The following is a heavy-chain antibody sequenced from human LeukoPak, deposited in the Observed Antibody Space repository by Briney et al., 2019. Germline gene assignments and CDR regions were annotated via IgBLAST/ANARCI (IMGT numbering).Heavy chain of an antibody. CDR3: AREDCSSTSCYEGMDYYYYYGMDV. V-gene: IGHV1-69*13. CDR1: GGTFSSYA. CDR2: TIPIFGTA. J-gene: IGHJ6*04. D-gene: IGHD2-2*01. Sequence: SVKVSCKASGGTFSSYAISWVRQAPGQGLEWMGGTIPIFGTANYAQKFQGRVTITADESTSTAYMELSSLRSEDTAVYYCAREDCSSTSCYEGMDYYYYYGMDVWGKGTTVTVSS.